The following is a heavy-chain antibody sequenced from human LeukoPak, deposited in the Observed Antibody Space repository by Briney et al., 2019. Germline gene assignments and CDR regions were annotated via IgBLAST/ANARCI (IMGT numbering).Heavy chain of an antibody. Sequence: ASVKVSCKASGYTFTSYGISWVRQAPGQGLEWMGWISAYNGNTNYAQKLQGRVTMTTDTSTSTAYMELRSLRSDDTAVYYCARSRGGYSYGFMDVWGQGTTVTVSS. CDR2: ISAYNGNT. CDR3: ARSRGGYSYGFMDV. V-gene: IGHV1-18*01. CDR1: GYTFTSYG. J-gene: IGHJ6*02. D-gene: IGHD5-18*01.